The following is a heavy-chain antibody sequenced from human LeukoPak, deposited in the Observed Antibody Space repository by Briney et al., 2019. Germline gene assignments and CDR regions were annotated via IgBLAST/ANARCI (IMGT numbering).Heavy chain of an antibody. V-gene: IGHV1-69*02. CDR2: IIPIFGIA. J-gene: IGHJ4*02. D-gene: IGHD6-13*01. Sequence: SVDVSCKASRDARSVGTVSRLRRAPEQGLECMGRIIPIFGIANYAQKLQGRVTITADKSTSTAYMELSSLRSEDTAVYYCASEYSSSWYYYWGQGTLVTVSS. CDR3: ASEYSSSWYYY. CDR1: RDARSVGT.